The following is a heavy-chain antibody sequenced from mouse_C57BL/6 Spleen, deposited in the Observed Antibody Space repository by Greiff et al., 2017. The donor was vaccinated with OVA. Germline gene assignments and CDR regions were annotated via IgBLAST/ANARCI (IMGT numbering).Heavy chain of an antibody. CDR2: ISSGSSTI. CDR3: AKSYGSSPHYYAMDY. V-gene: IGHV5-17*01. D-gene: IGHD1-1*01. CDR1: GFTFSDYG. J-gene: IGHJ4*01. Sequence: EVQLQESGGGLVKPGGSLKLSCAASGFTFSDYGMHWVRQAPEKGLEWVAYISSGSSTIYYADTVKGRFTISRDNAKNTLFLQMTSLRSEDTAMYYCAKSYGSSPHYYAMDYWGQGTSVTVSS.